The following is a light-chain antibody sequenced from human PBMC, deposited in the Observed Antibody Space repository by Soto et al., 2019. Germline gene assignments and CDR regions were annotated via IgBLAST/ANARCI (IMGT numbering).Light chain of an antibody. V-gene: IGLV2-23*01. Sequence: QSALTQPASVYGSPGQSITISCTGTSSDVGSYNLVSWYQQHPGKAPKLMIYEGSKRPSGVSNRFSGSKSGNTASLTISGLQAEDEADYYCCSYGGSSTYVFGTGTKLTVL. CDR1: SSDVGSYNL. J-gene: IGLJ1*01. CDR2: EGS. CDR3: CSYGGSSTYV.